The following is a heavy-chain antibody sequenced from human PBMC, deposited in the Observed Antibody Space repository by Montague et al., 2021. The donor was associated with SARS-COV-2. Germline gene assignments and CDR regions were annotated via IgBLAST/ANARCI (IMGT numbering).Heavy chain of an antibody. CDR3: ARPLVRGAPKAFDV. J-gene: IGHJ3*01. Sequence: SETLSLTCTVSGGFITRNYYWGWIRQPPGKGLEWVGNIYYSGTTFINPSLESRVTISVDASKNQFSLNLTSVTAADTAVYYCARPLVRGAPKAFDVWGQGALVIVSS. CDR2: IYYSGTT. CDR1: GGFITRNYY. V-gene: IGHV4-39*01. D-gene: IGHD3-10*01.